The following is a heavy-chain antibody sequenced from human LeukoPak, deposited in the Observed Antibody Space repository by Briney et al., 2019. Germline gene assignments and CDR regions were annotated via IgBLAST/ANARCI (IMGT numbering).Heavy chain of an antibody. J-gene: IGHJ4*02. CDR1: GFTFSSYS. V-gene: IGHV3-48*02. CDR3: ARDPSTYYGIYYFDY. D-gene: IGHD4-17*01. Sequence: PGGSLRLSCAASGFTFSSYSMNWVRQAPGKGLEWVSYISSSSSTIYYADSVKGRFTISRDNAKNSLYLQMNSLRDEDTAVYYCARDPSTYYGIYYFDYWGQGTVVTVSS. CDR2: ISSSSSTI.